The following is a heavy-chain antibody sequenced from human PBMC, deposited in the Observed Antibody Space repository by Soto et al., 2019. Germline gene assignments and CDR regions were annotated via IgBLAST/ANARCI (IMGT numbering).Heavy chain of an antibody. CDR2: IWNDGNGY. D-gene: IGHD2-2*01. J-gene: IGHJ4*02. CDR1: GFNFNNYG. Sequence: PGGSLRLSCAASGFNFNNYGMHWVRQAPGKGLEWVAVIWNDGNGYYYANSVKGRFTISRDNSKNTLYLQMYSLRAEDTAVYYCARVPDLNYCSRTSCVYYFDHWGPGALVTVPS. CDR3: ARVPDLNYCSRTSCVYYFDH. V-gene: IGHV3-33*01.